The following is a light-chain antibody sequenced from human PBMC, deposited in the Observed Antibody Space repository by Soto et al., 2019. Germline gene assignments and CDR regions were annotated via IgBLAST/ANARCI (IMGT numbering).Light chain of an antibody. V-gene: IGKV1-5*01. CDR1: QSISCG. J-gene: IGKJ1*01. CDR2: DAS. CDR3: QQYNSFSRRT. Sequence: DIQMTQSPSTLSASVGDRVIITCWASQSISCGLAWYQQNPGTAPKLLIYDASSLESGVPSRFSGSGSETEFTLTISSLQPDDFATYYCQQYNSFSRRTFGQGTKVEIK.